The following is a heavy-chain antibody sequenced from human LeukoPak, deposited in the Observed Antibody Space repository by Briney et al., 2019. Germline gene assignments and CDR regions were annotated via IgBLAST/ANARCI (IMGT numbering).Heavy chain of an antibody. Sequence: GGSLRLSCSASGFTFSSYAMSWVRQAPGKGLEWVSAIRASGGTAYYADSVKGRFTISGDNSKNTLYLQMNRLRAEDTAVYYCAKVWAHDGSGNPYWHFDLWGRGTLVTVSS. CDR2: IRASGGTA. CDR1: GFTFSSYA. CDR3: AKVWAHDGSGNPYWHFDL. J-gene: IGHJ2*01. V-gene: IGHV3-23*01. D-gene: IGHD3-10*01.